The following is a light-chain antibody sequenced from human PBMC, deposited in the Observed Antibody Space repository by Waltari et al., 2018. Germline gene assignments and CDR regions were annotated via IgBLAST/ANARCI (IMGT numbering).Light chain of an antibody. V-gene: IGLV1-44*01. J-gene: IGLJ3*02. CDR2: RSD. Sequence: QSVLTQPPSASGTPGQRVTISCSGSASNIGDNLVTWYQQLPGKAPKLLIYRSDLRPSGVPDRFSGSKSGTSASLAISGLQSEDEADYFCASWDDSLNGHWVFGGGTKVTVL. CDR3: ASWDDSLNGHWV. CDR1: ASNIGDNL.